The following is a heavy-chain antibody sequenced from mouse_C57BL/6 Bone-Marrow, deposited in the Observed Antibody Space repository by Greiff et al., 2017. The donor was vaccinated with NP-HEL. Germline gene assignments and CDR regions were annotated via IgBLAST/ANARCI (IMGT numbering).Heavy chain of an antibody. V-gene: IGHV2-2*01. CDR1: GFSLTSYG. Sequence: VQLQESGPGLVQPSQSLSITCTVSGFSLTSYGVHWVRQSPGKGLEWLGVIWSGGSTDYNAAFISRLSISKDNSKSQVFFKMSSLQADDTAIYYCARKLWAMDYWGQGTSVTVSS. J-gene: IGHJ4*01. CDR3: ARKLWAMDY. CDR2: IWSGGST.